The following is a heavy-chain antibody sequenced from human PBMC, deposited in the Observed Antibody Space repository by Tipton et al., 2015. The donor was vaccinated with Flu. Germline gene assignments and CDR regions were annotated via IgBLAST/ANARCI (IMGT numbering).Heavy chain of an antibody. V-gene: IGHV4-39*01. Sequence: LSLTCTVSSGSIRSTNYFCAWIRQPPGKGLELIGNIYPSGTTYYNPSLKSRVTISVDTSKSQFSLMLRSVTAADTAVYYCARLSYYDVDLKNFYFDHWGQGALVTVSS. CDR2: IYPSGTT. D-gene: IGHD3-10*02. CDR3: ARLSYYDVDLKNFYFDH. CDR1: SGSIRSTNYF. J-gene: IGHJ4*02.